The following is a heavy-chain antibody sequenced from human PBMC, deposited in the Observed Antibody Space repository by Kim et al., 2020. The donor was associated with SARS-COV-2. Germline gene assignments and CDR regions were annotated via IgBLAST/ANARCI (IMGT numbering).Heavy chain of an antibody. V-gene: IGHV1-3*01. CDR2: SGDT. J-gene: IGHJ4*02. Sequence: SGDTKYSPRFQGRITITRDTTSTTAYMELSSLKSDDTAVYFCARARMFDFWGQATLVTVSS. CDR3: ARARMFDF.